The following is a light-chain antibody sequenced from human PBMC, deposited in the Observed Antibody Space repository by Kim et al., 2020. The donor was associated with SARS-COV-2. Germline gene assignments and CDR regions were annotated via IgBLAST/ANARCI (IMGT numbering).Light chain of an antibody. CDR2: FDT. CDR3: QVWESSSDHVV. CDR1: NIESKR. J-gene: IGLJ2*01. V-gene: IGLV3-21*01. Sequence: SYELTQPHSVSVAPGKTAKIICGGNNIESKRVHWYQQKPGQAPVLVISFDTDRPSGIPERISGSNSGNTATLTITRVEAGDEADYYCQVWESSSDHVVFGGGTQLTVL.